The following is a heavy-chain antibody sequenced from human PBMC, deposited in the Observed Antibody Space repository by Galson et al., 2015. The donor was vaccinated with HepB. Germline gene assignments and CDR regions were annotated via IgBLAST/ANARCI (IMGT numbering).Heavy chain of an antibody. D-gene: IGHD3-10*01. CDR2: ISSSSSYI. V-gene: IGHV3-21*01. CDR3: ARDRSYPTVISEGSGSYLIWGQYYFDY. J-gene: IGHJ4*02. CDR1: GFTFSSYS. Sequence: SLRLSCAASGFTFSSYSMNWVRQAPGKGLEWVSSISSSSSYIYYADSVKGRFTISRDNAKNSLYLQMNSLRAEDTAVYYCARDRSYPTVISEGSGSYLIWGQYYFDYWGQGTLVTVSS.